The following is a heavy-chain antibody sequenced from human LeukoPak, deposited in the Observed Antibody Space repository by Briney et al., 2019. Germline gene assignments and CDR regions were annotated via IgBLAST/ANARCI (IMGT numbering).Heavy chain of an antibody. D-gene: IGHD6-13*01. CDR1: GFTFSSYG. CDR3: ARVGYTSYYYYGMDV. CDR2: ISYDGSDK. Sequence: GRSLRLPCAASGFTFSSYGMHWVRQAPGKGLEWVAVISYDGSDKYYADSVKGRFTISRDNSKNTLYLQTNSLRAEDMAVYYCARVGYTSYYYYGMDVWGQGTTVTVSS. V-gene: IGHV3-30*03. J-gene: IGHJ6*02.